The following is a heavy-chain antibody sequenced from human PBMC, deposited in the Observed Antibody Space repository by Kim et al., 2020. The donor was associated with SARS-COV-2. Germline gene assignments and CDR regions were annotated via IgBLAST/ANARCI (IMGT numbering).Heavy chain of an antibody. J-gene: IGHJ4*02. CDR2: ISSSGSTI. Sequence: GGSLRLSCAASGFTFSSYEMNWVRQAPGKGLEWVSYISSSGSTIYYADSVKGRFTISRDNAKNSLYLQMNSLRAEDTAVYYCASYFWSGYAPPVPYFDYWGQGTLVTVSS. CDR3: ASYFWSGYAPPVPYFDY. D-gene: IGHD3-3*01. V-gene: IGHV3-48*03. CDR1: GFTFSSYE.